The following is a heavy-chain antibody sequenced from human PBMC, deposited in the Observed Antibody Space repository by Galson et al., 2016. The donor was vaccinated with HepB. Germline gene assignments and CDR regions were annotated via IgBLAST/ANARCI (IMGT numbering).Heavy chain of an antibody. Sequence: SLRLSCAASGFTFSSYAMHWVRQAPGKGLEWVAVISYDGSTKYYADSVKGRFTISRDNSKNTLFLQMNSLRTEDTAVYYCAGEAYWNYGYIDSWGQGTLVTVSS. J-gene: IGHJ4*02. CDR1: GFTFSSYA. D-gene: IGHD1-7*01. CDR2: ISYDGSTK. V-gene: IGHV3-30-3*01. CDR3: AGEAYWNYGYIDS.